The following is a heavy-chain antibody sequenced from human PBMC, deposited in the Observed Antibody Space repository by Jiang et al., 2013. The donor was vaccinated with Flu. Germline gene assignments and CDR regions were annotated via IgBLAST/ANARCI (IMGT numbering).Heavy chain of an antibody. V-gene: IGHV2-70*01. D-gene: IGHD1/OR15-1a*01. J-gene: IGHJ3*02. CDR2: IDWDDXK. CDR3: ARMREHDAFDI. Sequence: LEWLALIDWDDXKYYSTSLKTRLTISKDTSKNQVVLTMTNMDPVDTATYYCARMREHDAFDIWGQGTMVTVSS.